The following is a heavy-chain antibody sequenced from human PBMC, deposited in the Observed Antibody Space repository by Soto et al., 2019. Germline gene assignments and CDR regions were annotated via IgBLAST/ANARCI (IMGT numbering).Heavy chain of an antibody. Sequence: QVQLQESGPGLVKPSQTMSLTCTVSGCSISGGDYYWSWIRQHPGKGLEWIGYIYYCGRTYYYPSLKSRVTISVDASKNHFSLKLSSVTAADTAVYYRARWWGGSRQGFLPWGQGTLVTVPS. V-gene: IGHV4-31*03. CDR1: GCSISGGDYY. D-gene: IGHD2-15*01. J-gene: IGHJ5*02. CDR2: IYYCGRT. CDR3: ARWWGGSRQGFLP.